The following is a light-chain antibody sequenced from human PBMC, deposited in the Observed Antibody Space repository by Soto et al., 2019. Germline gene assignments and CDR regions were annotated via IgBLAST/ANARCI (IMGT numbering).Light chain of an antibody. CDR1: HDIGNS. J-gene: IGKJ3*01. Sequence: IQMTQSPPSLSASVGDRVTITCQASHDIGNSLNWYQDKPGQAPNLVIYDAYNLETGVPSTFSGGGYGTHFTFTISSLRPEDIGTYYCQKSDHLPLFGPGTKVDIK. V-gene: IGKV1-33*01. CDR3: QKSDHLPL. CDR2: DAY.